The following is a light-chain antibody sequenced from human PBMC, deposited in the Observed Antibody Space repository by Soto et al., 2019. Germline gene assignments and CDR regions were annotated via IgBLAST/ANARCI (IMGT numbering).Light chain of an antibody. V-gene: IGKV1-5*01. CDR2: DAS. Sequence: DIQITQSPSTLSASVGDRVTITCRASQSMSRWLAWYRQKPGKAPQALIYDASSLKSGVPSMFSGSGSGTECTLTISSLQPDDFATDYCQQYNSYPWTFGQGTKVDIK. CDR1: QSMSRW. CDR3: QQYNSYPWT. J-gene: IGKJ1*01.